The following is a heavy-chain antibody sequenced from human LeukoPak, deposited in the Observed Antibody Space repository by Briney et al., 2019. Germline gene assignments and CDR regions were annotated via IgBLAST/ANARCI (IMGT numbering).Heavy chain of an antibody. D-gene: IGHD5-12*01. Sequence: SETLSLTCAVSGGSISSGGYSWSWIRQPPGQGLEWIGYIYHSGSTYYNPSLKSRVTISVDRSKNQFSLKLSSVTAADTAVYYCARAGDSGYDTYFDYWGQGTLVTVSS. CDR1: GGSISSGGYS. CDR2: IYHSGST. V-gene: IGHV4-30-2*01. J-gene: IGHJ4*02. CDR3: ARAGDSGYDTYFDY.